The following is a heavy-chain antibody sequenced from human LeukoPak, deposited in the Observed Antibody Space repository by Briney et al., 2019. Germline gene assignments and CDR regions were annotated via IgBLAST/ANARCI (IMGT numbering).Heavy chain of an antibody. V-gene: IGHV3-66*04. D-gene: IGHD2/OR15-2a*01. CDR1: GFTVSSNY. CDR3: ARPPGLSFIKNSGYFQH. Sequence: PGGSLRLSCAASGFTVSSNYISWVRQAPGKGLQWVSVIYSGGTTYYADSVKGRFTISRDNAKNSLYLQMNSLRAEDTAVYYCARPPGLSFIKNSGYFQHWGQGTLVTVSS. CDR2: IYSGGTT. J-gene: IGHJ1*01.